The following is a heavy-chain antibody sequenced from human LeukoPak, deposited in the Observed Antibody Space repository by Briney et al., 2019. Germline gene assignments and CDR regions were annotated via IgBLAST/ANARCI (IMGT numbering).Heavy chain of an antibody. CDR2: INHSGST. Sequence: SETLSLTCAVYGGSFSGYYWSWIRQPPGKGLEWIGEINHSGSTNYNPSLKSRVTISVDTSKNQFSLKLSSVTAADTAVYYCARDRHIDCGGDCYSGFDPWGQGTPVTVSS. D-gene: IGHD2-21*02. V-gene: IGHV4-34*01. J-gene: IGHJ5*02. CDR3: ARDRHIDCGGDCYSGFDP. CDR1: GGSFSGYY.